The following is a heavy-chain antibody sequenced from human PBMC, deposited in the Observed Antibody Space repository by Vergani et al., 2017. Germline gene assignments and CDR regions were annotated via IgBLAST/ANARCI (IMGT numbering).Heavy chain of an antibody. V-gene: IGHV5-10-1*01. CDR2: IGPSDSYT. CDR3: ATLAYCGGDCYTDDY. CDR1: GYSFTSYW. D-gene: IGHD2-21*02. J-gene: IGHJ4*02. Sequence: EVQLVQSGAEVKKPGESLRISCKGSGYSFTSYWISWVRQMPGKGLEWMGRIGPSDSYTNYSPSFQGHVTISADKSISTAYLQWSSLKASDTSMYYCATLAYCGGDCYTDDYWGQGTLVTVSS.